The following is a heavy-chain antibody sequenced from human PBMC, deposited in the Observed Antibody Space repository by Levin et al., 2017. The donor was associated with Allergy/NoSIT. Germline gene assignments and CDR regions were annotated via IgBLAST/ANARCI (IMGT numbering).Heavy chain of an antibody. D-gene: IGHD2-21*01. CDR2: IYYSGSS. Sequence: SQTLSLTCTVSGGSIRDYYWSWIRPPPGKGLEWIGSIYYSGSSNYNPSLKSRVTISVDTSKNQFSLRLTSLTAADTAVYFCARDSPIPLWGQGTLVTVSS. J-gene: IGHJ4*02. V-gene: IGHV4-59*01. CDR1: GGSIRDYY. CDR3: ARDSPIPL.